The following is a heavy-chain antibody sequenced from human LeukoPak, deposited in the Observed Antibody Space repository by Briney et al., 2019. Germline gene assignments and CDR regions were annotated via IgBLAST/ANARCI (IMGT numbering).Heavy chain of an antibody. J-gene: IGHJ4*02. CDR3: ARHTWPWLPFDD. D-gene: IGHD5-12*01. CDR2: INHGGST. Sequence: PSETLSLTCAVYGDSFSDYYWSWIRQPPGKGLEWIGEINHGGSTTYNPSLQSRVTMSVDTSTNQISLKMTSVTAADTAIYYCARHTWPWLPFDDWGQGTQVTISS. CDR1: GDSFSDYY. V-gene: IGHV4-34*01.